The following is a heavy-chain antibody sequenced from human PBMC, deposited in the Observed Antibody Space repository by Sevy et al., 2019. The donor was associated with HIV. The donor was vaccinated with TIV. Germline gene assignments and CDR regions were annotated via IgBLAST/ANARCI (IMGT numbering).Heavy chain of an antibody. CDR2: IYYSGNI. CDR1: GGSISNYF. CDR3: ARESIGAVGDFDY. J-gene: IGHJ4*02. Sequence: SETLSLTCTVSGGSISNYFWSWIRQPPGKGLEWIGYIYYSGNINYNPSLKGRVTISVDSSKNQFSLKLSSVTAADTAVYYCARESIGAVGDFDYWGQGTLVTVSS. D-gene: IGHD6-13*01. V-gene: IGHV4-59*01.